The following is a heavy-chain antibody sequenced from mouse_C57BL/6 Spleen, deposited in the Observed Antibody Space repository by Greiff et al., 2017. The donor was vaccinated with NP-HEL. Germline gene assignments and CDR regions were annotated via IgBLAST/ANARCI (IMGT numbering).Heavy chain of an antibody. CDR2: ISSGGDYI. D-gene: IGHD6-1*01. Sequence: EVKLMESGEGLVKPGGSLKLSCAASGFTFSSYAMSWVRQTPEKRLEWVAYISSGGDYIYYADTVKGRFTISRDNARNTLYLQMSSLKSEDTAMYYCTRERSSWFAYWGQGTLVTVSA. J-gene: IGHJ3*01. V-gene: IGHV5-9-1*02. CDR1: GFTFSSYA. CDR3: TRERSSWFAY.